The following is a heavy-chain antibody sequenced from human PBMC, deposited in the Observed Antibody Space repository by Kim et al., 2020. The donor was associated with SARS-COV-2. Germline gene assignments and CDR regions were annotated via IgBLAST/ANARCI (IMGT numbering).Heavy chain of an antibody. CDR3: AKWRIFGVGVSYFDY. D-gene: IGHD3-3*01. Sequence: DSVKGRFTISRENSKNTLYLQMNSLSAEDTAVYYCAKWRIFGVGVSYFDYWGQGTLVTVSS. J-gene: IGHJ4*02. V-gene: IGHV3-23*01.